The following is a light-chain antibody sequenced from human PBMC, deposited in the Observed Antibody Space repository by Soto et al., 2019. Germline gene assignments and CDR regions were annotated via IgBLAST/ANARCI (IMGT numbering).Light chain of an antibody. V-gene: IGLV2-14*01. J-gene: IGLJ1*01. Sequence: QSALTQPASVSGSPGQSITISCTGTSGDIGSYNRVSWCQQHTGKAPKLIIYEVTDRPSGVSNRFSGSKSGNTASLTISGLQAEDEAEYYCSSYTNINTRACVFGTGTKVTVL. CDR1: SGDIGSYNR. CDR3: SSYTNINTRACV. CDR2: EVT.